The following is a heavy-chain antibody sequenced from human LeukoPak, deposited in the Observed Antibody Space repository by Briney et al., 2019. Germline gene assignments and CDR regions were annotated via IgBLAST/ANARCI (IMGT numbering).Heavy chain of an antibody. CDR1: GFTFSSTG. V-gene: IGHV3-30*04. CDR3: ATEGEEWTNFDY. Sequence: QPGRSLRLSCVASGFTFSSTGLHWVRQAPGKGLEWVAMISPDGTKTFYTDSMKGRLTISRDNSNNTLYLQMNSLRVEDTALYYCATEGEEWTNFDYWGQGTLVIVPS. D-gene: IGHD3-3*01. J-gene: IGHJ4*02. CDR2: ISPDGTKT.